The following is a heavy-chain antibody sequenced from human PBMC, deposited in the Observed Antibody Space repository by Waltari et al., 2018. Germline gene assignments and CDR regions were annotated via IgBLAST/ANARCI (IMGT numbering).Heavy chain of an antibody. D-gene: IGHD1-1*01. CDR3: ARGTATGTTDLAH. Sequence: QVQLQESGPGLVKPSETLSLTCAVSGHSVSSGYYWGWIRQPPGKGLEWIGSIRQDEGTYYKPSLRSRVTISVDTSKNQFSLNLRSVTAADTAVYYCARGTATGTTDLAHWGQGALVTVSS. J-gene: IGHJ4*02. CDR1: GHSVSSGYY. V-gene: IGHV4-38-2*01. CDR2: IRQDEGT.